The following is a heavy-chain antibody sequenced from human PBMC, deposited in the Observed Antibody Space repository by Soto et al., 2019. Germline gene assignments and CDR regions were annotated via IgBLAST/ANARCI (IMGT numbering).Heavy chain of an antibody. CDR2: INHSGST. V-gene: IGHV4-34*01. Sequence: SETLSLTCAVYGGSFSGYYWSWIRQPPGKGLEWIGEINHSGSTNYNPSLKSRVTISVDTSKNQFSLKLSSVTAADTAVYYCARGLRQQLNWFDPWGQGTLVTVSS. J-gene: IGHJ5*02. D-gene: IGHD6-13*01. CDR1: GGSFSGYY. CDR3: ARGLRQQLNWFDP.